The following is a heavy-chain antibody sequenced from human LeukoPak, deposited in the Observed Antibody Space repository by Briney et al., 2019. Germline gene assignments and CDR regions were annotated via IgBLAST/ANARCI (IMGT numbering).Heavy chain of an antibody. J-gene: IGHJ4*02. Sequence: TSETLSLTCSVSGGSISSSSYYWNWIRQPPGKGLEWVGSIYYSGTTYYNSSLKSRVTISEDTSKNRFSLMLTSVTAADTAVYYCARDDYTSINYWGQGTLVTVSS. V-gene: IGHV4-39*02. D-gene: IGHD4-11*01. CDR1: GGSISSSSYY. CDR2: IYYSGTT. CDR3: ARDDYTSINY.